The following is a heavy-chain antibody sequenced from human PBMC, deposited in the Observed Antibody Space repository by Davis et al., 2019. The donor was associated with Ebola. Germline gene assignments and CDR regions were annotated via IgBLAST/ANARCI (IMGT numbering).Heavy chain of an antibody. J-gene: IGHJ4*02. V-gene: IGHV3-23*01. D-gene: IGHD3-22*01. CDR1: GFTFSTFA. CDR2: ISGTGGST. CDR3: AKLESSYYESSGRPYYFEH. Sequence: PGGSLRLSCAASGFTFSTFAMSWVRQAPGKGLEWVSGISGTGGSTYYADSVKGRFTISRDNSKNTLYLQVNSLRAEDTAVYYCAKLESSYYESSGRPYYFEHWGQGGLVTVSS.